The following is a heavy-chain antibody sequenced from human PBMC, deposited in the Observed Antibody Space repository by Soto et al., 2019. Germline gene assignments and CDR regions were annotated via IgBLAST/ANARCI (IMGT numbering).Heavy chain of an antibody. D-gene: IGHD2-8*01. CDR2: IYYSGST. CDR1: GGSISSGDYY. Sequence: KTSETLSLTCTVSGGSISSGDYYWSWIRQPPGKGLEWIGYIYYSGSTYYNPSLKSRVTISVDTSKNQFSLKLSSVTAADTAVYYCSYGDYYYGMDVWGQGTTVTVSS. CDR3: SYGDYYYGMDV. V-gene: IGHV4-30-4*01. J-gene: IGHJ6*02.